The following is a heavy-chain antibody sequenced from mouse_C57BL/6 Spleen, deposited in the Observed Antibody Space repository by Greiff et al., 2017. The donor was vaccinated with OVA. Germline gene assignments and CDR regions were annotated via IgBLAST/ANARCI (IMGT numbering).Heavy chain of an antibody. Sequence: QVQLQQSGAELVKPGASVKLSCKASGYAFSSYWMNWVKQRPGQGLEWIGQIYPGDGDTNYNGKFKGKATLTADKSSSTAYMQLSSLTSEDSAVYFCARSTTGVAKGAMDYWGQGTSVTVSA. CDR3: ARSTTGVAKGAMDY. D-gene: IGHD1-1*01. J-gene: IGHJ4*01. CDR2: IYPGDGDT. CDR1: GYAFSSYW. V-gene: IGHV1-80*01.